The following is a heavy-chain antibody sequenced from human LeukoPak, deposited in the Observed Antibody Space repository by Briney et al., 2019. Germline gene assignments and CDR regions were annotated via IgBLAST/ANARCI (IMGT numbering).Heavy chain of an antibody. CDR1: GFTFSSYG. D-gene: IGHD6-13*01. V-gene: IGHV3-30*02. CDR3: AKGAAAGTESDY. CDR2: IRYDGSNK. J-gene: IGHJ4*02. Sequence: GGSLRLSCAASGFTFSSYGMHRVRQAPGKGLEWVAFIRYDGSNKYYADSVKGRFTISRDNSKSTLYLQMNSLRAEGTAVYYCAKGAAAGTESDYWGQGTLVTVSS.